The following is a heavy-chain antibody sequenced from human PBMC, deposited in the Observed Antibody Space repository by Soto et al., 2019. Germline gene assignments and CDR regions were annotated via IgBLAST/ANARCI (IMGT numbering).Heavy chain of an antibody. CDR2: MNPNSGNT. Sequence: GASVKVSCKVSGYTLTELSMHWVRQATGQGLEWMGWMNPNSGNTGYAQKFQGRVTMTRNTSISTAYMELSSLRSEDTAVYYCAREAAALGNDYWGQGTLVTVSS. J-gene: IGHJ4*02. CDR3: AREAAALGNDY. CDR1: GYTLTELS. V-gene: IGHV1-8*01. D-gene: IGHD2-2*01.